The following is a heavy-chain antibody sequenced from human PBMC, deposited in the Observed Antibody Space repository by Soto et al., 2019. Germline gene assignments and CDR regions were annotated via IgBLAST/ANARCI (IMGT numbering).Heavy chain of an antibody. CDR1: GGSISSSSYY. CDR2: IYYSGST. J-gene: IGHJ4*02. Sequence: QLQLQESGPGLVKPSETLSLTCTVSGGSISSSSYYWGWIRQPPGKGLEWIGSIYYSGSTYYNPSLKGRVTISVDTSKNQFSLKLSSVTAADTAVYYCARHAYSSGWPDPFDYWGQGTLVTVSS. CDR3: ARHAYSSGWPDPFDY. V-gene: IGHV4-39*01. D-gene: IGHD6-19*01.